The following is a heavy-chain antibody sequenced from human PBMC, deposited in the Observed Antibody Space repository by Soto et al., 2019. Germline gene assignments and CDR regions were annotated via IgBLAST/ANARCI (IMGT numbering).Heavy chain of an antibody. J-gene: IGHJ4*02. CDR3: ASRAAAGHYFDY. CDR1: GYTFTSYG. Sequence: ASVKVSCKASGYTFTSYGISWVRQAPGQGLEWMGWISAYNGNTNYAQKLQGRVTMTTDTSTSTAYMELRSPRSDDTAVYYCASRAAAGHYFDYWGQGTLVTVSS. CDR2: ISAYNGNT. D-gene: IGHD6-13*01. V-gene: IGHV1-18*01.